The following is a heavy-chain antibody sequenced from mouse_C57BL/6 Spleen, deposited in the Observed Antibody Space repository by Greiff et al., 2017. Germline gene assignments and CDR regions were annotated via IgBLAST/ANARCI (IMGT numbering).Heavy chain of an antibody. Sequence: VQLQQPGAELVKPGASVKLSCTASGYTFTSYWMHWVKQRPGQGLEWIGMIHPNSGSTNYNEKFKSKATLTVDKSSSTAYMQLSSLTSEDSAVYYCARDYGGPGFAYWGQGTLVTVSA. CDR3: ARDYGGPGFAY. CDR1: GYTFTSYW. V-gene: IGHV1-64*01. CDR2: IHPNSGST. J-gene: IGHJ3*01. D-gene: IGHD1-2*01.